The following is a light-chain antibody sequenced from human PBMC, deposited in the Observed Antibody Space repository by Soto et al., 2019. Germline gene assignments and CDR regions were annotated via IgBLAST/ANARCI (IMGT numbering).Light chain of an antibody. CDR2: EGT. J-gene: IGLJ2*01. CDR1: SSDVGSYNL. CDR3: FSYTTSSTLYVV. Sequence: QSALTQPASVSASPGQSITIPCTGTSSDVGSYNLVSWFQQHPGKVPKLLIYEGTKRPSGLSDRFSGSKSGNTASLTISGLQAEDEAEYYCFSYTTSSTLYVVFGGGTKVTVL. V-gene: IGLV2-14*02.